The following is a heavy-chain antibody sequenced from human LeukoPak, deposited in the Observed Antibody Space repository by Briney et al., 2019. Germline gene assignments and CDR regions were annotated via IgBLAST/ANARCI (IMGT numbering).Heavy chain of an antibody. CDR2: ISGNGVNT. Sequence: GGSLRLSCAASGFTVSINYMSWVRQAPGKGLEWVSLISGNGVNTYYVDSVKSRFTISRDNSKNSLYLQMNSLRTEDTALYYCAKEGGGLGRISTEYFQHWGQGTLVTVSS. CDR3: AKEGGGLGRISTEYFQH. D-gene: IGHD3-3*02. CDR1: GFTVSINY. J-gene: IGHJ1*01. V-gene: IGHV3-43*02.